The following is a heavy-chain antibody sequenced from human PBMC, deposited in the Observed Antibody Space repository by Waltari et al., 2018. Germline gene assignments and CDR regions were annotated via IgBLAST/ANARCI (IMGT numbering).Heavy chain of an antibody. Sequence: QVRIDQWGTGLLKPSETLSLSCAVYGGPFHDFFWAWVLQAPGKGLEWLGEINQIGKTYYNPSLKSRVTLSVDPSKSQFSLSLRSVTAADTAVYYCARRNYCSSVTCYFDATSYYYYYMDVWGKGTALIVSS. CDR1: GGPFHDFF. V-gene: IGHV4-34*01. D-gene: IGHD2-2*01. CDR2: INQIGKT. CDR3: ARRNYCSSVTCYFDATSYYYYYMDV. J-gene: IGHJ6*03.